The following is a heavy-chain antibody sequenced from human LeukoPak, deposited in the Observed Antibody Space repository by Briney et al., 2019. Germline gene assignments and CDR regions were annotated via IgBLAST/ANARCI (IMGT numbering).Heavy chain of an antibody. Sequence: SQTLSLTCTVSGGSISSGSYYWSWIRQPAGKGLEWIGRIYTSGSTNYNPSLKSRVTISVDTSKNQFSLKLSSVTAADTAAYYCARDRGRIAATSFFDYWGQGTLVTVSS. V-gene: IGHV4-61*02. J-gene: IGHJ4*02. D-gene: IGHD6-6*01. CDR2: IYTSGST. CDR3: ARDRGRIAATSFFDY. CDR1: GGSISSGSYY.